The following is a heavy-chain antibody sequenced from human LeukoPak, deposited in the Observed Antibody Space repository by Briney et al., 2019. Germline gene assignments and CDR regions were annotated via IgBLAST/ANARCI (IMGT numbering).Heavy chain of an antibody. CDR1: GFTFSSSA. Sequence: PGGSLRLSCAASGFTFSSSAMSWVRQAPGKGLEWVSAITGGGDSTYYAESVKGRFTISRDNSKNTLYLQMNSLRAEDTAVYYCARDLGWERFLEWLLDPWGQGTLVTVS. CDR3: ARDLGWERFLEWLLDP. D-gene: IGHD3-3*01. J-gene: IGHJ5*02. CDR2: ITGGGDST. V-gene: IGHV3-23*01.